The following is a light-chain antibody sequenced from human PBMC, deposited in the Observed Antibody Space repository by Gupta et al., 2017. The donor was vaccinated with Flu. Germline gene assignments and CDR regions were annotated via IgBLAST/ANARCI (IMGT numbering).Light chain of an antibody. CDR1: SSHVGRSNS. CDR3: SSYTSTDTFSV. CDR2: DVS. V-gene: IGLV2-14*04. Sequence: ISCTGTSSHVGRSNSVSWYRQDPGKAPKLIIYDVSSRPSGISSRFSGSKSGNTASLTISGLQAEDETDYYCSSYTSTDTFSVFGTGTKVTVL. J-gene: IGLJ1*01.